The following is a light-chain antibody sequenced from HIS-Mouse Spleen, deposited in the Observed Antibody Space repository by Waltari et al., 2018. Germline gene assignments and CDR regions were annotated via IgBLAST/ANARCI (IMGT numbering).Light chain of an antibody. J-gene: IGKJ1*01. Sequence: EIVLTQSPGTLSLSPGERATLSCRASQSVSSSYLAWYQKKPGQAPRLLIYGASSRATGSPDRFSGSGSGTDFTLTISRLEPEDFAVYYCQQYGSSPPWTFGQGTKVEIK. V-gene: IGKV3-20*01. CDR2: GAS. CDR1: QSVSSSY. CDR3: QQYGSSPPWT.